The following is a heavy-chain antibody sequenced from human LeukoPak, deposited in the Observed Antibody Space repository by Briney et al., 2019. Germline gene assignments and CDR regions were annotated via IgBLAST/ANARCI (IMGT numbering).Heavy chain of an antibody. V-gene: IGHV3-30*02. J-gene: IGHJ6*03. CDR2: IRYDGGDE. Sequence: GGSLRLSCAASGFTFSTYGMHWVRQAPGKGLEWVSFIRYDGGDEYYADSVKGRFIISRDNSKNTLYLQMNSLRAEDTALYYCAKTRVVISYYYMDVWGKGTTVTVSS. D-gene: IGHD2-21*01. CDR1: GFTFSTYG. CDR3: AKTRVVISYYYMDV.